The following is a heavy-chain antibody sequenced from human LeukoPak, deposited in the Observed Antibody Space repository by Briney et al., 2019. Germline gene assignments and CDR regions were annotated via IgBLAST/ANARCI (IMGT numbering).Heavy chain of an antibody. Sequence: GGSLRLSCAASGFTFSSYGMHWVRQAPGKGLEWVVFIRYDGSNKYYADSVKGRFTISRDNSKNTLYLQMNSLRAEDTAVYYCAKDFSSWTFFDYWGQGTLVTVSS. CDR2: IRYDGSNK. D-gene: IGHD6-13*01. CDR1: GFTFSSYG. V-gene: IGHV3-30*02. J-gene: IGHJ4*02. CDR3: AKDFSSWTFFDY.